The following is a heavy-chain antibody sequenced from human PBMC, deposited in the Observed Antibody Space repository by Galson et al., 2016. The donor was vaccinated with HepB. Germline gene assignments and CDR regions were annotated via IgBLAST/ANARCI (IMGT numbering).Heavy chain of an antibody. D-gene: IGHD3-22*01. CDR3: ARGYSYYDSSGTGY. Sequence: SLKSRVTISLDSSKNQFSLKLSSVTAADTAVYYCARGYSYYDSSGTGYWGQGTQVTVSS. V-gene: IGHV4-61*02. J-gene: IGHJ4*02.